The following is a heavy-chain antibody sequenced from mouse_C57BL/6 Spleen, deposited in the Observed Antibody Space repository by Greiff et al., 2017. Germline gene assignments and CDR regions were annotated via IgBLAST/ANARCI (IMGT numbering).Heavy chain of an antibody. CDR3: ARPYDYAWFAY. Sequence: EVKLMESGGGLVKPGGSLKLSCAASGFTFSDYGMHWVRQAPEKGLEWVAYISSGSSTIYYADTVKGRFTISRDNAKNTLFLQMTSLRSEDTAMYYCARPYDYAWFAYGGQGTTVTVS. CDR1: GFTFSDYG. V-gene: IGHV5-17*01. CDR2: ISSGSSTI. D-gene: IGHD2-4*01. J-gene: IGHJ3*01.